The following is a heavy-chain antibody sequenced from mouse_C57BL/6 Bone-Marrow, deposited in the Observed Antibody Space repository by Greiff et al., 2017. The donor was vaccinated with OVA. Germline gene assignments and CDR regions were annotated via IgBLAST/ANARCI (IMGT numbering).Heavy chain of an antibody. CDR1: GYTFTSYW. V-gene: IGHV1-69*01. D-gene: IGHD3-2*02. J-gene: IGHJ2*01. CDR2: IDPSDSYT. Sequence: QVQLQQPGAELVMPGASVKLSCKASGYTFTSYWMHWVKQRPGQGLEWIGEIDPSDSYTNYNQKFKGKSTLAVDKASSTAYMQLSSLTSEDSAVYYCAIRSYWGKGTTLTVSS. CDR3: AIRSY.